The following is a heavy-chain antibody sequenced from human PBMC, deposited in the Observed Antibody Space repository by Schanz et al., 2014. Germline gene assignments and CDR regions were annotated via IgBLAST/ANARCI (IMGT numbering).Heavy chain of an antibody. CDR1: GYTFSSYG. Sequence: QVQLVQSGAEVKKPGASVKVSCKTSGYTFSSYGITWVRQAPGQGLEWMGWISPYNGNTNYAQKLQGRVTMTADTSTSTAYMEPSNLTADDTAVHCSARSPGFYDYWGQGTLVTVSS. CDR3: ARSPGFYDY. J-gene: IGHJ4*02. V-gene: IGHV1-18*01. CDR2: ISPYNGNT.